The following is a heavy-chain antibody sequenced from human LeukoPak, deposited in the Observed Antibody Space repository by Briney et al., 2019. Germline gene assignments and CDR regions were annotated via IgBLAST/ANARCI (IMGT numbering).Heavy chain of an antibody. J-gene: IGHJ3*02. Sequence: SETLSLTCTVSGGSISSYYWSWIRQPPGKGLKWIGYIYYSGSTNYNPSLKSRVTISVDTSKNQFSLKLSSVTAADTAVYYCARLYLSPIDAFDIWGQGTMVTVSS. V-gene: IGHV4-59*08. CDR2: IYYSGST. CDR1: GGSISSYY. CDR3: ARLYLSPIDAFDI.